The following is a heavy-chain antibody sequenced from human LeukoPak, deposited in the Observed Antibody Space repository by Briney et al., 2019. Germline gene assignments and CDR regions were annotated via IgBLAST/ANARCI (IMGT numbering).Heavy chain of an antibody. CDR3: ARQNYDILTGYHNWFDP. CDR1: GGSVSSGSYY. D-gene: IGHD3-9*01. V-gene: IGHV4-61*01. J-gene: IGHJ5*02. Sequence: SETLSLTCTVSGGSVSSGSYYWSWIRQPPGKGLEWIGYIYYSGSTNYNPSLKSRVTISVDTSKSQFSLKLSSVTAADTAVYYCARQNYDILTGYHNWFDPWGQGTLVTVSS. CDR2: IYYSGST.